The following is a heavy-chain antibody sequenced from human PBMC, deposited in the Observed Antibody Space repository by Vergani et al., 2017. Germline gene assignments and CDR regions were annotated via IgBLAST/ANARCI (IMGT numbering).Heavy chain of an antibody. CDR2: ISSSGSTI. J-gene: IGHJ4*02. CDR1: GFTFSSYE. D-gene: IGHD3-16*01. Sequence: EVQLVESGGGLVQPGGSLRLSCAASGFTFSSYEMNWVRQAPGKGLEWVSYISSSGSTIYYADSVKGRFTISRANAKHSLYLQMNSLRAEDTAVYYCARAVGDPLYYFDYWGQGTLVTVSS. CDR3: ARAVGDPLYYFDY. V-gene: IGHV3-48*03.